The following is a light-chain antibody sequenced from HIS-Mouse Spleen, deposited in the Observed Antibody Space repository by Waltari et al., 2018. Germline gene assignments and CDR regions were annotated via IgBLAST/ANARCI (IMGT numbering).Light chain of an antibody. CDR3: NSRDSSGNHVV. J-gene: IGLJ2*01. V-gene: IGLV3-19*01. Sequence: SSELTQDPAVSVALGQTVRITCHGDSLRSYYASWYKQKPGQAPVLVIYGKNNRPLGIPDRFSGSSSGNTASLTITGAQAEDEADYYCNSRDSSGNHVVFGGGTKLTVL. CDR2: GKN. CDR1: SLRSYY.